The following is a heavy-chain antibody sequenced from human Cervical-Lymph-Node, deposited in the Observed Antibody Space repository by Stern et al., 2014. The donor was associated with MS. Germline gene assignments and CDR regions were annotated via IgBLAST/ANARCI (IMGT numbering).Heavy chain of an antibody. CDR1: GFTFSYYA. Sequence: VQLVESGGGVVPPGRSLRLSCAASGFTFSYYAIHWVRPAPCKGLERVAVISYDGSKTSYADSVKGRFTISRDDSKNTVYLQMNSLRPDDTGVYYCAKDLAGWGQGTLVTVAS. CDR3: AKDLAG. CDR2: ISYDGSKT. D-gene: IGHD3-3*02. J-gene: IGHJ4*02. V-gene: IGHV3-30*18.